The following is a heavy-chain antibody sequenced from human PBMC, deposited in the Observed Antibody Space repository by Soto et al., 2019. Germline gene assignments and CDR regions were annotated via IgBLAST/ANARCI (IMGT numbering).Heavy chain of an antibody. Sequence: ASVKVSCKASGYSFSSYAISWVRQAPGQGLEWMGWISAYNGNTNYAQKLQGRVTMTTDTSTSTAYMELRSLRSDDTAVYYCARVEYYYDSSGSPQGYWGQGTLVTVSS. V-gene: IGHV1-18*01. CDR2: ISAYNGNT. CDR3: ARVEYYYDSSGSPQGY. J-gene: IGHJ4*02. CDR1: GYSFSSYA. D-gene: IGHD3-22*01.